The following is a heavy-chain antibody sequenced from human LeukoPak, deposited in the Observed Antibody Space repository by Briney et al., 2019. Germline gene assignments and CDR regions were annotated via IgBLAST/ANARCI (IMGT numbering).Heavy chain of an antibody. J-gene: IGHJ4*02. CDR2: IDSSGSLI. Sequence: GSLRLSCAASGFTFSSYEINWVRQAPGKGLEWVSYIDSSGSLIYYADSVKGRFTVSRDNSKNTLYLQINSLRAEDTAVYYCARAIRGVNTLDYWGQGTLVTVSS. V-gene: IGHV3-48*03. CDR3: ARAIRGVNTLDY. CDR1: GFTFSSYE. D-gene: IGHD3-10*01.